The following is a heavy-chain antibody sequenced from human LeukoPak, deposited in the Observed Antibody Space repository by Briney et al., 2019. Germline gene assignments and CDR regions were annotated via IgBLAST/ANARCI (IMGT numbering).Heavy chain of an antibody. D-gene: IGHD2-15*01. J-gene: IGHJ6*03. CDR1: GGSISSSSYY. CDR3: ARDIVVVGYYYMDV. V-gene: IGHV4-39*07. Sequence: PSETLSLTCSVSGGSISSSSYYWGWVRQPPGRGLEWLGNIYYSGSTYYNPSLKSRVTISVDTSKNQFSLKLSSVTAADTAVYYCARDIVVVGYYYMDVWGKGTTVTISS. CDR2: IYYSGST.